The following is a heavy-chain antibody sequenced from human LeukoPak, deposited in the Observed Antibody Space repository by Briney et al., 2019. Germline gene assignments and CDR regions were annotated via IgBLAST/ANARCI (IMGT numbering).Heavy chain of an antibody. D-gene: IGHD6-6*01. J-gene: IGHJ6*03. CDR2: ISDSGGST. Sequence: PGGSLRLSCAPSGFTFRSYAMSWVRQAPGKGLEWVSGISDSGGSTFYADSAKGRFTISRDNSKSTLLLQMNSLRAEETAVYYCAKSVQLYRNYCYYMDVWGKGTTVTVSS. CDR1: GFTFRSYA. V-gene: IGHV3-23*01. CDR3: AKSVQLYRNYCYYMDV.